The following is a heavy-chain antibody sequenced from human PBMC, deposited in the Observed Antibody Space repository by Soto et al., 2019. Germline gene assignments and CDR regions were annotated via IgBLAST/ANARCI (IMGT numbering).Heavy chain of an antibody. V-gene: IGHV3-30*03. CDR3: ARGHHNRGWYRVGNY. CDR2: ISFDGSNI. Sequence: GGSLRLSCAASGFTFSSYGMHWVRQAPGKGLEWAAVISFDGSNINYAGSVKGRFTISRDNSKKTLYLQMNSLRAEDTAVYYCARGHHNRGWYRVGNYWGRGNTVT. D-gene: IGHD6-19*01. J-gene: IGHJ4*02. CDR1: GFTFSSYG.